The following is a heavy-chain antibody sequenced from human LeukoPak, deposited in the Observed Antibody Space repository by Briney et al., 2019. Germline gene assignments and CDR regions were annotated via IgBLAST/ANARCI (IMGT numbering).Heavy chain of an antibody. Sequence: PSQTLSLTCTVSGGSISSGGYSWSWIRQPPGKGLEWIGYIYHSGSTYYNPSLKSRVTISVDRSKNQFSLKLSSVTAADTAVYYCASSQRELLGYWGQGTLVTVSS. CDR1: GGSISSGGYS. V-gene: IGHV4-30-2*01. D-gene: IGHD1-26*01. CDR3: ASSQRELLGY. CDR2: IYHSGST. J-gene: IGHJ4*02.